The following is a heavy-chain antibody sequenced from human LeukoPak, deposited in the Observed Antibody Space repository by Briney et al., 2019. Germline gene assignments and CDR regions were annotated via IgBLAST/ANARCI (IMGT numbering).Heavy chain of an antibody. Sequence: PGGSLRLSCAASGFTFDDYAMHWVRQAPGKGLEWVSLISWDGGSTYYADSVKGRFTISRDNSKSSLYLQMNSLRAEDTALYYCAKDSAAGNWYYFDYWGQGTLVTVSS. CDR1: GFTFDDYA. CDR2: ISWDGGST. D-gene: IGHD6-13*01. J-gene: IGHJ4*02. V-gene: IGHV3-43D*04. CDR3: AKDSAAGNWYYFDY.